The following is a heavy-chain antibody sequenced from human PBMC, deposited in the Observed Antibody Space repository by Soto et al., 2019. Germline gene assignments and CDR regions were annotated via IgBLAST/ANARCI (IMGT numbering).Heavy chain of an antibody. V-gene: IGHV3-33*01. CDR3: ARVAGGIAGGMDV. D-gene: IGHD6-13*01. CDR1: GFTFSSYG. J-gene: IGHJ6*01. CDR2: IWYDGSNK. Sequence: PGGSLRLSCAASGFTFSSYGMHWVRQAPGKGLEWVAVIWYDGSNKYYADSVKGRFTISRDNSKNTLYLQMNSLRAEDTAVYYCARVAGGIAGGMDVWGQGTTVTVSS.